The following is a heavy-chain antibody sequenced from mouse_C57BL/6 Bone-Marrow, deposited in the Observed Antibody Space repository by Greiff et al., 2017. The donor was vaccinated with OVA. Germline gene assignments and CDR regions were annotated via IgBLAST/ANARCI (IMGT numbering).Heavy chain of an antibody. Sequence: QVQLQQSGAELVRPGTSVKVSCKASGYAFTNYLIEWVKQRPGQGLEWIGVINPGSGGTNYNEKFKGKATLTADKSSNTSYMQRSSLTSEDSAVYVCARAEFFEGYWGKGATLTVAS. V-gene: IGHV1-54*01. CDR3: ARAEFFEGY. CDR1: GYAFTNYL. CDR2: INPGSGGT. J-gene: IGHJ2*01.